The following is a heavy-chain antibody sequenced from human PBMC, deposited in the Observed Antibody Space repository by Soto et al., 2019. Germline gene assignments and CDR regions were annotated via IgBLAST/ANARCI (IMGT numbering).Heavy chain of an antibody. CDR3: AKDQGIAASHGID. V-gene: IGHV3-30*18. CDR1: GFTFNNYG. CDR2: ISNDGSDK. D-gene: IGHD6-13*01. Sequence: QVQLVESGGGVVRPGRSLRLSCAASGFTFNNYGMHWVRQAPGKGLEWVATISNDGSDKYYADSVKGRLTISRDNSKNTVYLQMNSLRAEETAVYYCAKDQGIAASHGIDWGQGTMVTVSS. J-gene: IGHJ3*01.